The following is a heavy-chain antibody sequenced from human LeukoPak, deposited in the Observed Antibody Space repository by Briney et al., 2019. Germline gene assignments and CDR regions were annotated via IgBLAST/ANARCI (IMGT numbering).Heavy chain of an antibody. J-gene: IGHJ2*01. Sequence: KPSETLSLTCTVSGGSISSFYWSWIRQPPGKGLEWIGYIYYSGSTYYNPSLKSRVTISVDTSKNQFSLKLSSVTAADTAVYYCARDQYYYDSSGYTYFDLWGRGTLVTVSS. V-gene: IGHV4-30-4*01. CDR2: IYYSGST. CDR1: GGSISSFY. CDR3: ARDQYYYDSSGYTYFDL. D-gene: IGHD3-22*01.